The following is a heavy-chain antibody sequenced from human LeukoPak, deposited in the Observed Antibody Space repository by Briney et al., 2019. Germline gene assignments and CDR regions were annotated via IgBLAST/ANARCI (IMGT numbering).Heavy chain of an antibody. V-gene: IGHV1-69*04. D-gene: IGHD4-17*01. J-gene: IGHJ6*02. CDR3: ERGGKVGRTVTTYDMDF. Sequence: SVNVSCTGSRGTFSKYAISWVGQAPGQGQEWMGRIIPILGIANYAQKFQGRVTITADKSTSTDYMELSRLRSEDTAVYYYERGGKVGRTVTTYDMDFWGQGTTVTVSS. CDR2: IIPILGIA. CDR1: RGTFSKYA.